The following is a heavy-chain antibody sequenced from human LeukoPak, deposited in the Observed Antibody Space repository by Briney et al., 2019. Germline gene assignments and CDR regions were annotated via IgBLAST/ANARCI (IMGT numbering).Heavy chain of an antibody. CDR1: GYTFTSYG. V-gene: IGHV1-18*01. J-gene: IGHJ6*02. CDR2: ISAYNGNT. CDR3: ARDQSFLEWLLPYYYYGMDV. Sequence: ASVKVSCKASGYTFTSYGISWVRQAPGQGLEWMGWISAYNGNTNYAQKLQGRVTMTTDTSTSTAYMELRSLRSDDTAVYYCARDQSFLEWLLPYYYYGMDVWGQGTTVTVSS. D-gene: IGHD3-3*02.